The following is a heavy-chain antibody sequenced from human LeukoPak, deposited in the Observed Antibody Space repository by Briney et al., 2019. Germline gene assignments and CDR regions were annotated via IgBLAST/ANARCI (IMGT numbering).Heavy chain of an antibody. CDR3: ARHPSPFIRGYSYGFFDY. Sequence: GESLKISCKGSGYSFTSYWIGWVRQMPGKGLEWMGTIYPGDSDTRYSPSFQGQVTISADKSISTAYLQWSSLEASDTAMYYCARHPSPFIRGYSYGFFDYWGQGTLVTVSS. V-gene: IGHV5-51*01. J-gene: IGHJ4*02. CDR2: IYPGDSDT. D-gene: IGHD5-18*01. CDR1: GYSFTSYW.